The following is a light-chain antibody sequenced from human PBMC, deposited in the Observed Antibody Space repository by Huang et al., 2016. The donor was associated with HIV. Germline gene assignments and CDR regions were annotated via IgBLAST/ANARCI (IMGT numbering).Light chain of an antibody. CDR3: QQSYSTPLT. CDR2: AAS. J-gene: IGKJ4*01. CDR1: KSISSY. V-gene: IGKV1-39*01. Sequence: DIQMTQSPSSLSASVGDRVTITCRASKSISSYLNWYQQKPGKAPKLLIYAASSLQSGVPSRFSGSGSGTDFTLPISSLQPEDFATYYCQQSYSTPLTFGGGTKVEIK.